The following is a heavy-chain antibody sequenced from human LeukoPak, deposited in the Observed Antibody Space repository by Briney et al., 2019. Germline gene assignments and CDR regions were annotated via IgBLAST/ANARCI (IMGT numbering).Heavy chain of an antibody. D-gene: IGHD6-13*01. Sequence: SETLSLTCTVSGGPISSYYWSWIRQPPGKGLEWIGYIYYSGSTNYNPSLKSRVTISVDTSKNQFSLKLSSVTAADTAVYYCARASTAAGTAFDYFDYWGQGTLVTVSS. J-gene: IGHJ4*02. V-gene: IGHV4-59*01. CDR1: GGPISSYY. CDR2: IYYSGST. CDR3: ARASTAAGTAFDYFDY.